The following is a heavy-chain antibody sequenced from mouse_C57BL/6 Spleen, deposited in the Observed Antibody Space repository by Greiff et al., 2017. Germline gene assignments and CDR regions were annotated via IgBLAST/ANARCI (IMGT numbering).Heavy chain of an antibody. Sequence: QVQLQQSGPGLVAPSPSLSITCTVSGYSLTSYGVDWVRQPPGQGLEWLGVIWGGGSTNYNSALMSRLSISKDNSKSQVFLKISSLPADDTAVYYCAKRSAGYLYAMDDWGKGTSVTVAS. V-gene: IGHV2-9*01. CDR3: AKRSAGYLYAMDD. D-gene: IGHD3-2*02. CDR2: IWGGGST. J-gene: IGHJ4*01. CDR1: GYSLTSYG.